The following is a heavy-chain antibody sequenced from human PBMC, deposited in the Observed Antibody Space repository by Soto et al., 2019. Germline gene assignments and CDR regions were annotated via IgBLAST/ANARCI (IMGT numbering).Heavy chain of an antibody. Sequence: GSPTVSRASFGLTCSSYSMNSVRQAPGKGLEWVSGFGGNGDSTYYADSVKRRSTLYRENSKHTLYLQMNRLSAEDTALYYCEKRPYDGSWNFDLWARRPLVTGSS. CDR3: EKRPYDGSWNFDL. CDR1: GLTCSSYS. V-gene: IGHV3-23*01. J-gene: IGHJ2*01. D-gene: IGHD3-10*01. CDR2: FGGNGDST.